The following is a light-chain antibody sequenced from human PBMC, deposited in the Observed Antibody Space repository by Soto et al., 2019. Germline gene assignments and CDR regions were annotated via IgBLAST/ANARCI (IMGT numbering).Light chain of an antibody. CDR3: QQSYNSPPIT. V-gene: IGKV1-12*01. CDR1: QGISSW. J-gene: IGKJ1*01. CDR2: AAS. Sequence: DIRITQSPSSVSASVGDRVTIPCRASQGISSWVAWYQQKPGKAPNLLIYAASSLQSGVPSRFRGSGSGTDFTLTISSLQPEDFATYYCQQSYNSPPITLGQGTKVDIK.